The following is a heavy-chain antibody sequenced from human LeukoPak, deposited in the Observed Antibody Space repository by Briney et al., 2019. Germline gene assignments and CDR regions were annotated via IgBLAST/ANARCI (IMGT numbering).Heavy chain of an antibody. J-gene: IGHJ3*02. V-gene: IGHV3-11*04. CDR3: AREYYFDWSVVFDI. CDR2: ISSSGSTI. D-gene: IGHD3-9*01. CDR1: GFTFSDYY. Sequence: PGGSLRLSCAASGFTFSDYYMSWIRQAPGKGLEWVSYISSSGSTIYYADSVKGRFTISRDNAKNSLYLQMNSLRAEDTAVYYCAREYYFDWSVVFDIWGQGTMVTVSS.